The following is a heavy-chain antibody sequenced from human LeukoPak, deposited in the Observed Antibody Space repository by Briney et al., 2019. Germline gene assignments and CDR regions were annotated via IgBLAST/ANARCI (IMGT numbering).Heavy chain of an antibody. D-gene: IGHD5-12*01. CDR2: INPSGGST. Sequence: GASVKVSCKASGYTFTSYYMHWVRQAPGQGLEWMGIINPSGGSTSYAQKFQGRVTMTRDTSTSTVYMELSSLRSEDTAVYYCARGEIVATIPFYYYYGMDVWGQGTTVTVSS. V-gene: IGHV1-46*01. CDR1: GYTFTSYY. J-gene: IGHJ6*02. CDR3: ARGEIVATIPFYYYYGMDV.